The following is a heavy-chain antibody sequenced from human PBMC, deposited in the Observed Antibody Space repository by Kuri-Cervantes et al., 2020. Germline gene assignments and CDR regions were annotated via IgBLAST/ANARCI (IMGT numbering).Heavy chain of an antibody. D-gene: IGHD3-22*01. CDR1: GFTFSSYA. J-gene: IGHJ4*02. CDR3: ARGIQYYYDSRCYYYSTAPHY. Sequence: GGSLRLSCAASGFTFSSYAMHWVRQAPGKGLEWVAVISCDGSNKYYADSVKGRFTISRDNSKNTLYLQMNSLRAEDTAVYYCARGIQYYYDSRCYYYSTAPHYWGQGTLVTVSS. V-gene: IGHV3-30-3*01. CDR2: ISCDGSNK.